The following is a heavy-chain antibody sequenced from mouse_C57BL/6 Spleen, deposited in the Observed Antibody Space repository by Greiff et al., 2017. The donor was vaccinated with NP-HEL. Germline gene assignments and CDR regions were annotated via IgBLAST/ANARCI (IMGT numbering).Heavy chain of an antibody. CDR2: IDPSDSYT. CDR1: GYTFTSYW. Sequence: QVQLQQPGAELVKPGASVKLSCKASGYTFTSYWMQWVKQRPGQGLEWIGEIDPSDSYTNYNQKFKGKATLTVDTSSSTAYMQLSSLTSEDSAVYYGARGGTTVVATEAPDYWGQGTTLTVSS. CDR3: ARGGTTVVATEAPDY. V-gene: IGHV1-50*01. D-gene: IGHD1-1*01. J-gene: IGHJ2*01.